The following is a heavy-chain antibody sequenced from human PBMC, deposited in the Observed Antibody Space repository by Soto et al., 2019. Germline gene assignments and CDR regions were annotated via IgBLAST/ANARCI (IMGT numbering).Heavy chain of an antibody. CDR2: ISGSGGST. Sequence: EVQLLESGGGLVQPGGSLRLSCAASGFTFSSYAMSWVRQAPGKGLEWVSAISGSGGSTYYADSVKGRFTISRDNSKNTLYLQMNSLRAEDTAVYYCAKVSGRITGTVYYFDYWGQGTLVTVSS. V-gene: IGHV3-23*01. D-gene: IGHD1-20*01. J-gene: IGHJ4*02. CDR3: AKVSGRITGTVYYFDY. CDR1: GFTFSSYA.